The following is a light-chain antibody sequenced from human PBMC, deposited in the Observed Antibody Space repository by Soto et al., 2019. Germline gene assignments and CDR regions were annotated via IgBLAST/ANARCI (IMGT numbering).Light chain of an antibody. V-gene: IGKV1-5*01. Sequence: DIQMTQSPNTQSESVGDRVTITCRASQSISSWLAWYQQKPGKAPKLLIYDASSLESGVPSRFSGSGSGTEFTLTISSLQPDDFATYYCQQYNSYPGTFGQGTKVDIK. CDR2: DAS. CDR1: QSISSW. CDR3: QQYNSYPGT. J-gene: IGKJ1*01.